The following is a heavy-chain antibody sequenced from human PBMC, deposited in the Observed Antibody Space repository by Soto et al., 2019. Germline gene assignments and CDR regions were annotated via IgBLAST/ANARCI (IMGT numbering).Heavy chain of an antibody. V-gene: IGHV1-69*02. CDR2: IIPIPGIA. CDR3: ARLLVLDYYYGMDV. CDR1: GGTFSSYT. J-gene: IGHJ6*02. Sequence: ASVKVSCKASGGTFSSYTISWVRQAPGQGLEWMGRIIPIPGIANYAQKFQGRVTITADKSTSTAYMELSSLRSEVTAVYYCARLLVLDYYYGMDVWGQGTTVTVSS. D-gene: IGHD6-13*01.